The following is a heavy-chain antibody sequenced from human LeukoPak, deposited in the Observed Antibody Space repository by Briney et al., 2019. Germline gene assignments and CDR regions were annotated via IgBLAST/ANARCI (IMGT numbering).Heavy chain of an antibody. CDR1: GFTFSSYW. D-gene: IGHD2-15*01. CDR2: IKQDGSEK. J-gene: IGHJ4*02. CDR3: ARERTRYCSGGSCPRVSV. V-gene: IGHV3-7*05. Sequence: GGSLRLSCAASGFTFSSYWMSWVRQAPGKGLEWVANIKQDGSEKYYVDSVKGRFTISRDNAKNSLYLLMNSLRAEDTAVYYCARERTRYCSGGSCPRVSVWGQGTLVTVSS.